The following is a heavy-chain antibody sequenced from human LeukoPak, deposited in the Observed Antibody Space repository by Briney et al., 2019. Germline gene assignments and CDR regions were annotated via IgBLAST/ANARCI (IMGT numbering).Heavy chain of an antibody. CDR3: AKVGSGWFDY. V-gene: IGHV3-23*01. CDR2: ISGSGGST. J-gene: IGHJ4*02. D-gene: IGHD6-19*01. Sequence: GGSLRLSCAASGFTFSSYAMSWDRQAPGKGLEWVSAISGSGGSTYYADSVKGRFTISRDNSKYTLYLQMNSLRAEDTAVYYCAKVGSGWFDYWGQGTLVTVSS. CDR1: GFTFSSYA.